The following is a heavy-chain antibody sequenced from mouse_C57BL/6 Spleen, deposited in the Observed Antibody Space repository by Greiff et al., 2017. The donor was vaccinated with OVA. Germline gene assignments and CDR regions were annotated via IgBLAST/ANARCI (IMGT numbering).Heavy chain of an antibody. CDR2: ISSASSTI. V-gene: IGHV5-17*01. CDR1: GFTFSDYG. CDR3: ASKLYYAMDY. J-gene: IGHJ4*01. Sequence: DVQLVESGGGLVKPGGSLKLSCAASGFTFSDYGMHWVRQAPEKGLEWVAYISSASSTIYYADTVKGRFTISRDNAKNTLFLQMTSLRSEDTAMYYCASKLYYAMDYWGQGTSVTVSS. D-gene: IGHD1-3*01.